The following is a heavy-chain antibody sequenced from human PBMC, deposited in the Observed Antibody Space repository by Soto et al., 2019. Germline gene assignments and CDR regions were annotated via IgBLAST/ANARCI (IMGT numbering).Heavy chain of an antibody. CDR3: ANIDITIIVVVIEPFDY. D-gene: IGHD3-22*01. J-gene: IGHJ4*02. V-gene: IGHV3-23*01. Sequence: GGSLRLSCAASGFTFSRYAMSWVRPAPGKGLEWVSAISGSGGSTYYADSVKGRFTISRDNSKNTLYLQMNSLRGEDTAVYYCANIDITIIVVVIEPFDYWGQGTLVAVAS. CDR1: GFTFSRYA. CDR2: ISGSGGST.